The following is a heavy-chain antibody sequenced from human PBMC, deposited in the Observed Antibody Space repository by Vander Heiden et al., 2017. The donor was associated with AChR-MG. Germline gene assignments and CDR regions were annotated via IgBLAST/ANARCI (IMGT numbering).Heavy chain of an antibody. J-gene: IGHJ4*02. CDR3: AREPYCSGGSCYSEVD. D-gene: IGHD2-15*01. V-gene: IGHV3-21*01. CDR1: GFTFRSYS. Sequence: EVQLVESGGGLVKPGGSLRLSCAASGFTFRSYSMNWVRQAPGKGLEWVSSISSSSSYIYYADSVKGRFTISRDNAKNSLYLQMNSLRAEDTAVYYCAREPYCSGGSCYSEVDWGQGTLVTVSS. CDR2: ISSSSSYI.